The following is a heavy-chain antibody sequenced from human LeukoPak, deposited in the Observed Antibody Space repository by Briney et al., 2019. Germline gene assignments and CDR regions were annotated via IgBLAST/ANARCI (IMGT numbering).Heavy chain of an antibody. CDR3: ARSQWLLIMDY. CDR1: GGSVSSGSYY. V-gene: IGHV4-61*01. D-gene: IGHD6-19*01. CDR2: IYYSGST. Sequence: SETLSLTCTVTGGSVSSGSYYWSWIRQPPGKGLEWIGYIYYSGSTNYNPSLKSRVTISVDTSKNQFSLKLSSVTAADTAVYYCARSQWLLIMDYWGQGTLVTVSS. J-gene: IGHJ4*02.